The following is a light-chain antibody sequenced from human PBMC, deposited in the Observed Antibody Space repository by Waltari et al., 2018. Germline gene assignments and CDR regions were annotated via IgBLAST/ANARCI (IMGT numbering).Light chain of an antibody. CDR2: ATS. J-gene: IGKJ4*01. CDR3: QQSYSTPLT. Sequence: DIQMTQSPSSLSASVGDRVTITCRASQTIRNHLNWYQLIPGKAPKLLIYATSTLESGVPSTVSGRGSGTEFTLTISSLQPDDFATYYCQQSYSTPLTFGGGTRVDIK. CDR1: QTIRNH. V-gene: IGKV1-39*01.